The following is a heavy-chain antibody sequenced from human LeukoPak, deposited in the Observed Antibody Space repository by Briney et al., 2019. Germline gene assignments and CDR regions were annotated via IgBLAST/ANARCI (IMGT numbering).Heavy chain of an antibody. CDR1: GFTLSSYA. V-gene: IGHV3-23*01. J-gene: IGHJ6*02. CDR2: ISGSGGST. Sequence: PGGSLRLSCAPSGFTLSSYAMSWVRQAPGKGLEWVSAISGSGGSTYYADSVKGRFTISRDNSKNTLYLQMNSLRAEDTAVYYCANYDYGDSSGYYYYGMDVWGQGTTVTVSS. CDR3: ANYDYGDSSGYYYYGMDV. D-gene: IGHD4-17*01.